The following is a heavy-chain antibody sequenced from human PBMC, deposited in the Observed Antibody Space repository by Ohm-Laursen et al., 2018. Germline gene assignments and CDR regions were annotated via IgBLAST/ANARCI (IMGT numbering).Heavy chain of an antibody. J-gene: IGHJ4*02. CDR1: GFIFINYA. V-gene: IGHV3-7*01. CDR2: IRQDGSEI. D-gene: IGHD1-26*01. Sequence: SLRLSCAASGFIFINYAMHWVRQAPGKGLEWVANIRQDGSEIYYVDSVKGRFTISRDNAKSSLYLQMNSLRAEDTAVYYCARSHSGTNGGKFDRWGQGTLVTVSS. CDR3: ARSHSGTNGGKFDR.